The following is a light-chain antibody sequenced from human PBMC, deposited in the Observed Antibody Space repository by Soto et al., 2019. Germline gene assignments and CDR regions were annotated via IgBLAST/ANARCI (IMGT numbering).Light chain of an antibody. CDR3: EQYGSAAYT. V-gene: IGKV3-20*01. CDR1: QSGSSSY. CDR2: GAS. J-gene: IGKJ2*01. Sequence: EIGLTQSPGTPSLSPGEGATLSCRASQSGSSSYLAWYQQKPGQAPRLLTYGASSRTTNLPDRFSGSGSGTDYSLTTSRLDPEGFEVYYCEQYGSAAYTFGQGTKLEIK.